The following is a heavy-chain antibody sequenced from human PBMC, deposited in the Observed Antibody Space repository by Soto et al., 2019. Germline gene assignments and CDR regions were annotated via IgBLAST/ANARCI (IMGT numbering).Heavy chain of an antibody. CDR1: GYTFTSYG. V-gene: IGHV1-18*01. J-gene: IGHJ4*02. CDR3: ARESSSSCHDY. CDR2: ISAYNGNT. Sequence: QVQLVQSGAEVKKPVASVKVSCKASGYTFTSYGISWVRQAPGQGIEWMGWISAYNGNTNYAQKLQGRVTMTTDTSTSKAYMQLRSMRYDDTAVYYCARESSSSCHDYWGQGNLVTVS. D-gene: IGHD6-13*01.